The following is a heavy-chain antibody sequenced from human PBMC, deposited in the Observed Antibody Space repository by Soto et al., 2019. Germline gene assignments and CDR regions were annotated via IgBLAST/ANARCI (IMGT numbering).Heavy chain of an antibody. CDR1: GYTFFTYW. J-gene: IGHJ4*02. D-gene: IGHD3-9*01. CDR2: IYPLDSDT. CDR3: VRFNSLDWSKFDF. V-gene: IGHV5-51*01. Sequence: PGESLKISCEASGYTFFTYWIGWVRQMPGKGLEWMGIIYPLDSDTRYSPSFQGQVTISADKSTRTAYLHWSSLEASDTAMYYCVRFNSLDWSKFDFWGQGTQVTVSS.